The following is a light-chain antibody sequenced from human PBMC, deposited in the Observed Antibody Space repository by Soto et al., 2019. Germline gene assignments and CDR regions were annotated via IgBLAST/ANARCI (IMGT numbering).Light chain of an antibody. CDR1: QSVSSSY. CDR2: VTS. V-gene: IGKV3-20*01. Sequence: EIVLTQSPGTLSLSPGERATLSCSASQSVSSSYLDWYQQKPGQAPRLLISVTSSRATGIPDRFSVCGSGTDFTPTISTLEPEDVAVYFCQQYASSTLTFGGGTKVEIK. CDR3: QQYASSTLT. J-gene: IGKJ4*01.